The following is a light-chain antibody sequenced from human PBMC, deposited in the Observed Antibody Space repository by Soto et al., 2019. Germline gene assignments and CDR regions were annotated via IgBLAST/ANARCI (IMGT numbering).Light chain of an antibody. CDR2: KVS. J-gene: IGKJ2*01. Sequence: DVVMPQSPLSLPVTLGQPASVSCRSSPSVVYSAGNTYLSWFQQRPGQSPRRLIYKVSNRDSGVPDRVSGSGSDTEFTLKISRAEAEDVGLYDCMQGTDWPDNFGQGTQLEIK. CDR3: MQGTDWPDN. CDR1: PSVVYSAGNTY. V-gene: IGKV2-30*01.